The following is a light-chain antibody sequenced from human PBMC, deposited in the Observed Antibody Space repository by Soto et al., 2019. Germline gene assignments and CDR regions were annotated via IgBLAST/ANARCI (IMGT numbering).Light chain of an antibody. CDR3: QQYDSYRT. V-gene: IGKV1-5*01. Sequence: GDRVTITFRASQSISSWLAWYQQKPGKAPKLLIYDASSLESGVPSRFGGSGSGTEFTLTISSLEPDDFAAYYCQQYDSYRTFGQGTKVDI. J-gene: IGKJ1*01. CDR1: QSISSW. CDR2: DAS.